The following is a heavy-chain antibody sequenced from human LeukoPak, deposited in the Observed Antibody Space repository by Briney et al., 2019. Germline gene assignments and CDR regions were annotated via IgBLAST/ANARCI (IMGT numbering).Heavy chain of an antibody. J-gene: IGHJ5*02. V-gene: IGHV3-23*01. CDR3: ARDRLRDGYNYNWFDP. Sequence: GGSLRLSCAASGFTFSSYAMSWVRQAPGKGLEWVSAISGSGGSTYYADSVKGRFTISRDNSKNTLYLQMNSLRAEDTAVYYCARDRLRDGYNYNWFDPWGQGTLVTVSS. D-gene: IGHD5-24*01. CDR1: GFTFSSYA. CDR2: ISGSGGST.